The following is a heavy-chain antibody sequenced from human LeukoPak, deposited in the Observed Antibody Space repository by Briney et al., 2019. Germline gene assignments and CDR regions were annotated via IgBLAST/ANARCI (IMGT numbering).Heavy chain of an antibody. CDR2: MYSSGST. D-gene: IGHD6-19*01. J-gene: IGHJ4*02. V-gene: IGHV3-53*01. CDR3: AREGGPYSSTLRGQ. CDR1: GFTVSGNY. Sequence: GGSLRLSCAVSGFTVSGNYMIWVRQAPGKGLEWVSVMYSSGSTDYADSVKGRFTISRDNSKNTLYLQMNSLRVEDTAVYYCAREGGPYSSTLRGQWGQGTLVTVSS.